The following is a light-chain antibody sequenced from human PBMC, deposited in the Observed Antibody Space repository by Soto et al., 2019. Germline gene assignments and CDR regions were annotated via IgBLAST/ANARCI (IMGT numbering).Light chain of an antibody. CDR2: GAS. J-gene: IGKJ1*01. CDR3: QQYGSSPTT. Sequence: EIVLTQSPGTLSLSPGERATLSCRASQSVSNSYLAWYQQKPGRAPRLLIYGASSRATDIPERFSGSGSGTDFTLTISRLEPVDSAVYYCQQYGSSPTTFGQGTKVEIK. V-gene: IGKV3-20*01. CDR1: QSVSNSY.